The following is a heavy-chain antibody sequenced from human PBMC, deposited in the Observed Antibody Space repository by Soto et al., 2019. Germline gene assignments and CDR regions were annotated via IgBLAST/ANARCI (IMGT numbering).Heavy chain of an antibody. CDR2: INAGNGNT. Sequence: QVQLVQSGAEVKKPGASVKVSCKASGYTFTSYAMHWVRQAPGQRLEWMGCINAGNGNTKYSQKFQGRVTITRDTSASTAYMELSRLRSEDTAVYYCARDLVAVAGTSAYYYYYMDVWGKGTTVTVSS. CDR3: ARDLVAVAGTSAYYYYYMDV. CDR1: GYTFTSYA. V-gene: IGHV1-3*01. J-gene: IGHJ6*03. D-gene: IGHD6-19*01.